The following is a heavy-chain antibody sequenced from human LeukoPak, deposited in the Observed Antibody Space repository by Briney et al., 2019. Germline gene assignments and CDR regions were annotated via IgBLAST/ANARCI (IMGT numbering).Heavy chain of an antibody. Sequence: GGSLRLSCAASGFTFSSYAMHWVRQAPGKGLEYVSAISSNGGSTYYANSVKGRFTISRDNSKNTLYLQMGSLRAEDMAVYYCARDTRDDYNRYFDYWGQGTLVTVSS. V-gene: IGHV3-64*01. CDR2: ISSNGGST. CDR1: GFTFSSYA. D-gene: IGHD5-24*01. J-gene: IGHJ4*02. CDR3: ARDTRDDYNRYFDY.